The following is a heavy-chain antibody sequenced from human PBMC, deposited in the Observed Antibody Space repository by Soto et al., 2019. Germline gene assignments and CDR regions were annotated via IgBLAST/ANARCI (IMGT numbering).Heavy chain of an antibody. CDR2: IYYSGST. CDR1: GGSLSSSSYY. CDR3: ARRSIRFLEYYSFDI. J-gene: IGHJ3*02. V-gene: IGHV4-39*01. Sequence: SQTLSLTCTVSGGSLSSSSYYWGWIRQPPGKGLEWIGSIYYSGSTYYNPSLKSRVTISVDTSKNQFSLKLSSVTAADTAVYYCARRSIRFLEYYSFDIWGQGTMVTVSS. D-gene: IGHD3-3*01.